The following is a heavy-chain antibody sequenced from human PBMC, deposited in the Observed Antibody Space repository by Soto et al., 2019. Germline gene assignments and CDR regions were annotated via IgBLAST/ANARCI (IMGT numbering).Heavy chain of an antibody. Sequence: GGSLRLSCAASGFTFSSYAMHWVRQAPGKGLEWVAVISYDGSNKYYADSVKGRFTISRDNSKNTLYLQMSSLRAEDTAVYYCAREEAYCSGGSCYYYGMDVWGQGTTVTVS. J-gene: IGHJ6*02. CDR3: AREEAYCSGGSCYYYGMDV. V-gene: IGHV3-30-3*01. D-gene: IGHD2-15*01. CDR1: GFTFSSYA. CDR2: ISYDGSNK.